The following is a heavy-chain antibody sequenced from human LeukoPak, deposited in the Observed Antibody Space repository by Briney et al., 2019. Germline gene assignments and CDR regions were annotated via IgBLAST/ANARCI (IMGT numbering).Heavy chain of an antibody. D-gene: IGHD2-15*01. CDR1: GYTFTGYY. V-gene: IGHV1-2*02. Sequence: ASAKVSCKASGYTFTGYYMHWVRQAPGQGLEWMGWINPNSGGTNYAQKFQGRVTMTRDTSISTAYMELSRLRSDDTAVYYCARVFRYCSGGSCYQNWFDPWGQGTLVTVSS. CDR3: ARVFRYCSGGSCYQNWFDP. J-gene: IGHJ5*02. CDR2: INPNSGGT.